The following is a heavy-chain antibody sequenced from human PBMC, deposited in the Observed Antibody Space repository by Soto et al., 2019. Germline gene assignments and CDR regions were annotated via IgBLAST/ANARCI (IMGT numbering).Heavy chain of an antibody. CDR2: INAGNGNT. CDR1: GYTFTSYA. J-gene: IGHJ5*02. V-gene: IGHV1-3*01. D-gene: IGHD6-19*01. CDR3: ARLSKAVAGNWFDP. Sequence: ASVKVSCKASGYTFTSYAMHWVRQAPGQRLEWMGWINAGNGNTKYSQKFQGRVTITRDTSASTAYMELSSLRSEDTAVYYCARLSKAVAGNWFDPWGQGTLVTVSS.